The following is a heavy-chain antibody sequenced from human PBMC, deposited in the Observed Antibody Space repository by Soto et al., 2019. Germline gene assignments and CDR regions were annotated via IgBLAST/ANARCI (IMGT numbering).Heavy chain of an antibody. Sequence: PSETLSLTCTVSGGSISSYYWSWIRQPPGEGLEWIGYIYASGSTNYNPSLKSRITISVDTSKNQFSLKLSSVTAADTAVYYCARGGSTWLEYFQHWGQGTLVTVSS. V-gene: IGHV4-59*01. CDR2: IYASGST. CDR1: GGSISSYY. J-gene: IGHJ1*01. D-gene: IGHD6-13*01. CDR3: ARGGSTWLEYFQH.